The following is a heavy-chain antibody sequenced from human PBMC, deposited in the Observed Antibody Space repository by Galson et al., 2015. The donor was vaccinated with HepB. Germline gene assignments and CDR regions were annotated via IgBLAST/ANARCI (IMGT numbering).Heavy chain of an antibody. D-gene: IGHD3-16*02. Sequence: SLRLSCAASGFTFSNYWMSWVRQAPGKGLEWVAHIRPGDSAEFYVDSVKGRFTISRDNAKNSLFLQMNSLGAEDTAVYYCARSLSGELTSRFGLHFGYWGQGTLVTVSS. CDR3: ARSLSGELTSRFGLHFGY. CDR1: GFTFSNYW. V-gene: IGHV3-7*01. J-gene: IGHJ4*02. CDR2: IRPGDSAE.